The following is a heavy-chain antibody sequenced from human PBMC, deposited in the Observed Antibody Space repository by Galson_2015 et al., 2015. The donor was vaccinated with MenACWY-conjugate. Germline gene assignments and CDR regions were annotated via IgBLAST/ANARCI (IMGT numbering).Heavy chain of an antibody. J-gene: IGHJ4*02. CDR1: GYTFSDSG. D-gene: IGHD6-6*01. V-gene: IGHV1-46*01. Sequence: SVKVSCKASGYTFSDSGVTWLRQAPGQGLEWMGIINPSGWPRYAQKFQGRVTLTRDTSTSTVYMELSSLTSDDTAVYYCASALAAYWAFWGQGTLVTVSS. CDR2: INPSGWP. CDR3: ASALAAYWAF.